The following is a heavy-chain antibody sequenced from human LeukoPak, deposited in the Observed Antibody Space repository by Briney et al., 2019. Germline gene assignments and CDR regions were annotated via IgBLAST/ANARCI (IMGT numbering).Heavy chain of an antibody. Sequence: PGGSLRLSCAASGFTFSSYGMSWVRQAPGKGLEWIGSLYYSGSPYYNPSLKSRVTISVDTSKNHFSLKLNSVTAADTAVYYCARRLKTAVAEYYFDYWGQGTLVTVSS. J-gene: IGHJ4*02. D-gene: IGHD6-19*01. CDR2: LYYSGSP. CDR1: GFTFSSYG. V-gene: IGHV4-39*02. CDR3: ARRLKTAVAEYYFDY.